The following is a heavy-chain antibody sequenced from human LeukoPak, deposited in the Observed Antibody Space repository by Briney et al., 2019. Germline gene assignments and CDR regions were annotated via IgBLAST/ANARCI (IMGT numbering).Heavy chain of an antibody. CDR3: ARGGANDYGGNDAFDI. CDR2: ISAYNGNT. CDR1: GYTFTSYG. Sequence: ASVKVSCKASGYTFTSYGISWVRQAPGQGLEWMGWISAYNGNTNYAQKLHNRVTMTTDTSTSTAYMELRSLRSDDTAVFYCARGGANDYGGNDAFDIWGQGTMVTVSS. J-gene: IGHJ3*02. V-gene: IGHV1-18*01. D-gene: IGHD4-23*01.